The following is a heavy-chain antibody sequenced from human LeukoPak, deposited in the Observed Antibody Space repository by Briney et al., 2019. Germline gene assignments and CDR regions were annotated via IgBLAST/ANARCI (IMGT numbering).Heavy chain of an antibody. J-gene: IGHJ6*03. CDR3: ASLGQCTIASCPFYYYFFYLDV. Sequence: PSETLSLTCTVSGGSISTNSYYWGWIRQPPGKGLEWIGSINYSGSTYYNPSLKSRVTISVDTSRNQFSLKLSSVTAADTAVYYCASLGQCTIASCPFYYYFFYLDVWGKGTTVTVSS. CDR1: GGSISTNSYY. D-gene: IGHD2-2*01. CDR2: INYSGST. V-gene: IGHV4-39*01.